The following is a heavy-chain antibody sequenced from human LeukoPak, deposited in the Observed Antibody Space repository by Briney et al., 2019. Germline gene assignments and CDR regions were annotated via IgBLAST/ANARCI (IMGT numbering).Heavy chain of an antibody. CDR1: GFTFSSYA. D-gene: IGHD3-22*01. CDR3: ANGDFIQYYYDSSGYYHY. J-gene: IGHJ4*02. CDR2: ISGSGGST. V-gene: IGHV3-23*01. Sequence: HPGGSLRLSCAASGFTFSSYAMSWVRQAPGKGLEWVSAISGSGGSTYYADSVKGRFTISRDNSKNTLYLQMNSLRAEDTAVYYCANGDFIQYYYDSSGYYHYWGQGTLVTVSS.